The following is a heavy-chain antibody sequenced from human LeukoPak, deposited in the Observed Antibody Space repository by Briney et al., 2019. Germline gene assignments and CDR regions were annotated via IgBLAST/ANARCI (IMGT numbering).Heavy chain of an antibody. CDR2: ISPSSSTI. Sequence: GGSLRLSCAASGFTFSAHSMIWVRQAPGNGLEWLSYISPSSSTIYYADSVKGRFTISRDNSKNTLYLQMNSLRAEDTAVYYCARVTDSSGWPVDYWGQGTLVTVSS. D-gene: IGHD6-19*01. V-gene: IGHV3-48*01. CDR3: ARVTDSSGWPVDY. CDR1: GFTFSAHS. J-gene: IGHJ4*02.